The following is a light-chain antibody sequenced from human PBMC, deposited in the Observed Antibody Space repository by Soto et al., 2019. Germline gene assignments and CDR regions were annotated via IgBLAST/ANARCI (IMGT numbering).Light chain of an antibody. CDR3: QQRSNWPVT. CDR1: QSVTSY. CDR2: DAS. Sequence: EIVLTQSPATLSLSPGERATLSCRASQSVTSYLAWYQQKPGQAPRLLIYDASNRATGIPARFSGSGSGTDFTLTISSLEPEDFAVYYCQQRSNWPVTFGQGPKVDIK. J-gene: IGKJ1*01. V-gene: IGKV3-11*01.